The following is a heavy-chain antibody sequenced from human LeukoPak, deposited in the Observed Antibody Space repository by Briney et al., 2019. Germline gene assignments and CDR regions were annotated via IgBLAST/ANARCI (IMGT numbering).Heavy chain of an antibody. CDR1: GFTFSNYG. CDR3: ARITMSRFDP. J-gene: IGHJ5*02. D-gene: IGHD3-10*02. Sequence: GSLRLSCAASGFTFSNYGMSWVRQAPGKGLEWVSSISGSGDSTYYADSVKGRFTISRDNSKNTLYLQMNSLRAEDTAVYYCARITMSRFDPWGQGTLVTVS. CDR2: ISGSGDST. V-gene: IGHV3-23*01.